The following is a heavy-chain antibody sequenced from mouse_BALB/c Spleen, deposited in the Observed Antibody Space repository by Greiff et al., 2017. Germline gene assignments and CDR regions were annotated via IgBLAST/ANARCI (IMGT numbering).Heavy chain of an antibody. CDR2: ISSGGSYT. J-gene: IGHJ2*01. V-gene: IGHV5-6*03. Sequence: EVKLVESGGGLVKPGGSLKLSCAASGFTFSSYGMSWVRQTPDKRLEWVATISSGGSYTYYPDSVKGRFTISRDNAKNTLYLQMSSLKSEDTAMYYCARQTDGYYLDYWGQGTTLTVSS. D-gene: IGHD2-3*01. CDR1: GFTFSSYG. CDR3: ARQTDGYYLDY.